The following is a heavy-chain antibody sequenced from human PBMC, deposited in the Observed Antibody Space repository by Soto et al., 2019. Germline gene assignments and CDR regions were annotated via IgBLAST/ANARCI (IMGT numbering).Heavy chain of an antibody. Sequence: QLVESGGRVVQPGGSLRLSCAASGLPFSASGMHWVRQAPGKGLEWLAMIWSDGSKAYYADSVQGRFTISRDNSQNMVFLQMDSLRAEDTAVYYCARDKGVTCLDTWGQGNMVTVSS. D-gene: IGHD2-8*01. CDR1: GLPFSASG. CDR3: ARDKGVTCLDT. V-gene: IGHV3-33*01. CDR2: IWSDGSKA. J-gene: IGHJ5*02.